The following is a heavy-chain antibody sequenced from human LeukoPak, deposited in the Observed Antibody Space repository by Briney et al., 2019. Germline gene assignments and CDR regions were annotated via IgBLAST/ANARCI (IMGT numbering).Heavy chain of an antibody. J-gene: IGHJ3*02. V-gene: IGHV4-4*07. CDR1: GGSISSYY. CDR2: IYTSGST. D-gene: IGHD5-18*01. CDR3: ASVDTAMYDAFDI. Sequence: TSETLSLTCTVSGGSISSYYWSWIRQPAGKGLEWVGRIYTSGSTNYNPSLKSRVTMSVDTSKNQFSLKLSSVTAADTAVYYCASVDTAMYDAFDIWGQGTMVTVSS.